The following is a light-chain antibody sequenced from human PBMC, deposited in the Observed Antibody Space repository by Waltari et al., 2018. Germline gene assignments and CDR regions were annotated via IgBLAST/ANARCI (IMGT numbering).Light chain of an antibody. CDR3: VLYLATDLWV. Sequence: QTAVTQEASFSVSPGGTVTLTCGPNSGKVSPNYYPSCSQQTPDQPPRTFIYNTNARSSRVPVRFSGSILANNAALTITGAQAEAESDYYCVLYLATDLWVFGGGTRLTVL. CDR1: SGKVSPNYY. V-gene: IGLV8-61*01. J-gene: IGLJ3*02. CDR2: NTN.